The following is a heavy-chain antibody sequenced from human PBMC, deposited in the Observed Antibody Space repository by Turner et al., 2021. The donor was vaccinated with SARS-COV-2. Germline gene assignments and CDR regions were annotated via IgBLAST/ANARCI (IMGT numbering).Heavy chain of an antibody. D-gene: IGHD3-10*01. J-gene: IGHJ4*02. CDR2: IIPILGIT. CDR3: AGRWFGELPFDY. Sequence: QVQLVQSGAEVQKPGSSVKVSCKASGGTLSSYTISWVRQAPGQGLEWMGRIIPILGITNYAQKFQGRVTITADKSTSTAYMDLNSLRSEDTAVYYCAGRWFGELPFDYWGQGTLVTVSS. CDR1: GGTLSSYT. V-gene: IGHV1-69*02.